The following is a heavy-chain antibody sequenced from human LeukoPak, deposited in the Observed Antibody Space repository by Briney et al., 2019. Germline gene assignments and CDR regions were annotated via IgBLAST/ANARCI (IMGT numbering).Heavy chain of an antibody. CDR3: ARQGIVGTRRTTGYYMDV. CDR2: IYYTGST. CDR1: GGSISSSSYY. D-gene: IGHD2-21*01. Sequence: SETLSLTCTVSGGSISSSSYYWGWIRQPPGKGLEWMGSIYYTGSTYYNPSLKGRVTISVDTSTNQFSLKLSSVTAADTAVYYCARQGIVGTRRTTGYYMDVWGKGTTVTVSS. J-gene: IGHJ6*03. V-gene: IGHV4-39*01.